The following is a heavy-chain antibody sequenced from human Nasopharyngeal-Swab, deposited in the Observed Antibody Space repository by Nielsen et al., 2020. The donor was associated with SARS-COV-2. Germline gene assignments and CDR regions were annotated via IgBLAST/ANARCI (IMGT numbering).Heavy chain of an antibody. D-gene: IGHD2-15*01. V-gene: IGHV4-59*01. CDR1: GGPISSYY. J-gene: IGHJ4*02. CDR2: IYYSGST. CDR3: AGGYRGKTCSGGSCYSGDY. Sequence: SETLSLTCTVSGGPISSYYWSWTRQPPGKGLEWIGYIYYSGSTNYNPSLKSRVTTSVDTSKNKFSLKLSSVTAAETAVYYCAGGYRGKTCSGGSCYSGDYWGQGTLVTVSS.